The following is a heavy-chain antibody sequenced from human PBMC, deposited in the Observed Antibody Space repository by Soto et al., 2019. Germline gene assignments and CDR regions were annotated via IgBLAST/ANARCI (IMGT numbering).Heavy chain of an antibody. J-gene: IGHJ6*02. CDR2: IKSKTDGGTT. CDR1: GFTFSNAW. Sequence: EVQLVESGGGLVKPGGSLRLSCAASGFTFSNAWMSWVRQAPGKGLEWVGRIKSKTDGGTTDYAAPVKGRFTISRADSNNTLYLQMNSLKTEDTAVYYCTTPEYQLLYDDYYYYGMDVWGQGTTVTVSS. D-gene: IGHD2-2*02. CDR3: TTPEYQLLYDDYYYYGMDV. V-gene: IGHV3-15*01.